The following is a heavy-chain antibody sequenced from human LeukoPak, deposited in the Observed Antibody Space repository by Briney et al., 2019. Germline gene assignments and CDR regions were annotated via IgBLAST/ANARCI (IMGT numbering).Heavy chain of an antibody. CDR1: GCTFSSYA. J-gene: IGHJ6*02. V-gene: IGHV1-69*04. Sequence: RASVKVFCKASGCTFSSYAISWVRQAPGQGLEWMGRLIANHCIANYAQKFQGRVTMTTDRSTSTAYMELSSLSSEHTGVSYCERTYRRVGQLPCWGPRGPLEDYDYGIDVWGQGTTVTVSS. CDR3: ERTYRRVGQLPCWGPRGPLEDYDYGIDV. D-gene: IGHD3-10*01. CDR2: LIANHCIA.